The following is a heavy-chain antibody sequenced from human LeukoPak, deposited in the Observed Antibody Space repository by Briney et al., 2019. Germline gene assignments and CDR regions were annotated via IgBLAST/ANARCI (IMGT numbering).Heavy chain of an antibody. CDR3: ARNLDY. V-gene: IGHV3-48*04. CDR1: GFTLTSYS. CDR2: ISSSSATI. Sequence: GGSLRLSCAASGFTLTSYSMNWVRQAPGKGLEWVSFISSSSATIHYADSVKGRFTISRDNAKNSLYLQMNSLRPEDTAVYYCARNLDYWGQGTLVTVSS. J-gene: IGHJ4*02.